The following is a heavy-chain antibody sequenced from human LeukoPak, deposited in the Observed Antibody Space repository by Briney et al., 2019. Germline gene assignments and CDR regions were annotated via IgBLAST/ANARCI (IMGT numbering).Heavy chain of an antibody. Sequence: PSQTLSLTCAVSGGSISSGGYSWSWIRQPPGKGLEWIGYIYHSGSTYYNPSLRSRVTISVDTSRNQFSLKLSSVTAADTAVYYCARPRLVRLSGNSGGRRVDAFEIWGQGTMVTVSS. CDR2: IYHSGST. CDR3: ARPRLVRLSGNSGGRRVDAFEI. J-gene: IGHJ3*02. CDR1: GGSISSGGYS. D-gene: IGHD4-23*01. V-gene: IGHV4-30-2*01.